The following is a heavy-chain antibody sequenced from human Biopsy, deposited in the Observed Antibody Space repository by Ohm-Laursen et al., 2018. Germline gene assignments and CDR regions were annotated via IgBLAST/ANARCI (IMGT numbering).Heavy chain of an antibody. J-gene: IGHJ6*02. Sequence: SSVTVSCKTAGGTFTEYAFTWVRQAPGHGLEWMGRIIPRLVQTLYSQKFQGRVTLTTDTSTRTAYMELSSLRSDDTAVYYCARDKEILGDVFFGLDVWGQGTTVIVS. CDR3: ARDKEILGDVFFGLDV. CDR2: IIPRLVQT. V-gene: IGHV1-69*04. D-gene: IGHD3-16*01. CDR1: GGTFTEYA.